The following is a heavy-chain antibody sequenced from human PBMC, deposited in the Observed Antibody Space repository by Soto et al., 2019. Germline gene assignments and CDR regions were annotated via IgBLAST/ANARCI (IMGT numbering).Heavy chain of an antibody. V-gene: IGHV4-59*01. CDR2: ISYRGGT. Sequence: SETLSLTCTVSGDSISSYYWSWIRQPPGRGLEWIGYISYRGGTSYNPSLKRRVTISVDTSKNQSSLKLNSVTAADTAVYYCARVTFYCYSDCYHVYFDFCGQGTLVPGSS. CDR3: ARVTFYCYSDCYHVYFDF. J-gene: IGHJ4*01. D-gene: IGHD2-21*02. CDR1: GDSISSYY.